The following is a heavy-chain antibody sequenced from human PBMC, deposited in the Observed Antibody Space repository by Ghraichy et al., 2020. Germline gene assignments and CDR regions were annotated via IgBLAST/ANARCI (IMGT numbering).Heavy chain of an antibody. CDR1: GFTFSGYW. CDR3: AKNIVAAGKYYYYYYGMDV. J-gene: IGHJ6*02. CDR2: IKQDGSEE. D-gene: IGHD6-25*01. V-gene: IGHV3-7*01. Sequence: GESLNISCAASGFTFSGYWMSWVRQAPGKGLEWVASIKQDGSEEHYVDSVKGRFTISRDNAKNSLSLQMNILRAEDTAVYYCAKNIVAAGKYYYYYYGMDVWGQGTTVTVSS.